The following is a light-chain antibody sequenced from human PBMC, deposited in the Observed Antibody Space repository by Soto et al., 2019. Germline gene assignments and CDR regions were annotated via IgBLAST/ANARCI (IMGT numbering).Light chain of an antibody. CDR3: QQYNSYSPWT. V-gene: IGKV1-5*03. Sequence: DIQMTQSPSTLSASVGDRVTITCRASQSISSWPAWYQQKPGKAPKLLIYKASSLESGVPSRFSGSGSGTEFTLTISSLQPDDFATYYCQQYNSYSPWTFGQGTKVDIK. CDR1: QSISSW. CDR2: KAS. J-gene: IGKJ1*01.